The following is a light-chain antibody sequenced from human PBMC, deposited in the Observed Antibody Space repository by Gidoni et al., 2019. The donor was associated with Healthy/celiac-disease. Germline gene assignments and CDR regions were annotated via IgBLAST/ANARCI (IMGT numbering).Light chain of an antibody. CDR1: QSISSY. J-gene: IGKJ2*01. CDR2: AAS. Sequence: DIQMTQSPSSLSASVGHRVTITCRASQSISSYLNWYQQKPGKAPKLLIYAASSLQSGVPSRFSGSGYGTDFTLTISSLQPEDFATYYCQQSYSTPPTFGQGTKLEIK. V-gene: IGKV1-39*01. CDR3: QQSYSTPPT.